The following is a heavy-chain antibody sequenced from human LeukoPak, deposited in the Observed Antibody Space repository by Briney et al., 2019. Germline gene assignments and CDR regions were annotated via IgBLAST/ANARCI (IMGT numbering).Heavy chain of an antibody. V-gene: IGHV3-74*01. D-gene: IGHD3-3*01. CDR1: GFTFSTSW. Sequence: GGSLRLSCAGSGFTFSTSWMHWVRQAPGQGLVWVSRINSDRSTINYADSVQGRFTIPRDNAESTLYLQMNSLRAEDTAVFYCVKGYDFYFDYWGQGTLVTVSS. CDR2: INSDRSTI. CDR3: VKGYDFYFDY. J-gene: IGHJ4*02.